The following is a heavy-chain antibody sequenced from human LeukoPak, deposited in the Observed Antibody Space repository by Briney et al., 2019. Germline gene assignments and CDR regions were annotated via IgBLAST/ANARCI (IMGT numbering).Heavy chain of an antibody. Sequence: GASVKVSCKVSGYTLTELSMHSVRQAPGKGLEWMGGLDPEDEETIYAQKFQGRVTMTEDTSTDTAYMELSSVRSEDTAVYYCATGSGWYFFDYWGKGTLVTVSS. D-gene: IGHD3-22*01. CDR2: LDPEDEET. CDR3: ATGSGWYFFDY. V-gene: IGHV1-24*01. J-gene: IGHJ4*02. CDR1: GYTLTELS.